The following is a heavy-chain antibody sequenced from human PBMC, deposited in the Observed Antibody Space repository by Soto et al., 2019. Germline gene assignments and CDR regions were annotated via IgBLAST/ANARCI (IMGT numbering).Heavy chain of an antibody. Sequence: PSETLSLTCAVSGGSTNSTNWWSWFRQPPGKGLEWIGEIYHSGSTNYNPSLKSRVTISVDKSKNQFSLKLSSVTAADTAVYYCARVWTTVTNWFDPWGQGTLVTVSS. CDR3: ARVWTTVTNWFDP. J-gene: IGHJ5*02. CDR2: IYHSGST. D-gene: IGHD4-17*01. V-gene: IGHV4-4*02. CDR1: GGSTNSTNW.